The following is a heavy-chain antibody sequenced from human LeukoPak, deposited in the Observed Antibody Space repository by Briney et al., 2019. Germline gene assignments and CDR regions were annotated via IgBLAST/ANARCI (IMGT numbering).Heavy chain of an antibody. J-gene: IGHJ4*02. V-gene: IGHV6-1*01. CDR1: GDSVSSNSAA. D-gene: IGHD1-26*01. CDR2: TYYRSKWYN. CDR3: ARHRSTVLGGTLRIFDY. Sequence: SQTLSLTCAISGDSVSSNSAAWNWIRQSPSRGLEWLGRTYYRSKWYNDYAVSVKSRITINPDTSKNQFSLQLNSVTPEDTAVYYCARHRSTVLGGTLRIFDYWGQGTLVTVSS.